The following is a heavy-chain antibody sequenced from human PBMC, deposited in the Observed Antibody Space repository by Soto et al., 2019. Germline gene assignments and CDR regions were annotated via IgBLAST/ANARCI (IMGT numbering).Heavy chain of an antibody. Sequence: QVQLVESGGGVVQPGRSLRLSCAASGFTFSSYGMHWVRQAPGKGLEWVAVISYDGSNKYYADSVKGRFTISRDNSKNTLYLQMNSLRAEDTAVYYCARDTDFGYYDSSEPYFQHWGQGTRVTVSS. CDR3: ARDTDFGYYDSSEPYFQH. CDR1: GFTFSSYG. D-gene: IGHD3-22*01. CDR2: ISYDGSNK. J-gene: IGHJ1*01. V-gene: IGHV3-30*03.